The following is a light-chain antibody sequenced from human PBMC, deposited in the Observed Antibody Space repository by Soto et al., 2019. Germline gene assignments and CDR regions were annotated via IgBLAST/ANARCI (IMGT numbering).Light chain of an antibody. CDR2: GAS. V-gene: IGKV3-20*01. J-gene: IGKJ4*01. CDR3: QQYDSSPLT. CDR1: QSVSSN. Sequence: EIVMTQSPATLSVSPGEIATLSFRASQSVSSNVAWYQQIPGQTPRLLIYGASSRATGIPDRFSGSGSGTDFTLTVSRLEPEDFAVYYCQQYDSSPLTFGGGTKVDIK.